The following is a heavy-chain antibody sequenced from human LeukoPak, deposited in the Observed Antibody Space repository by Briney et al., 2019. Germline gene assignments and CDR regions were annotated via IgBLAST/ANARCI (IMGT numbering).Heavy chain of an antibody. CDR1: GYTFTSYD. D-gene: IGHD1-26*01. CDR3: ARGRGGSYDHYYYYMDV. CDR2: MNPNSGNT. J-gene: IGHJ6*03. V-gene: IGHV1-8*01. Sequence: ASVKVSCKASGYTFTSYDINWVRQATGLGLEWMGWMNPNSGNTGYAQKFQGRVTMTRNTSISTAYMEVSSLRSEDTAVYYCARGRGGSYDHYYYYMDVWGKGTTVTVSS.